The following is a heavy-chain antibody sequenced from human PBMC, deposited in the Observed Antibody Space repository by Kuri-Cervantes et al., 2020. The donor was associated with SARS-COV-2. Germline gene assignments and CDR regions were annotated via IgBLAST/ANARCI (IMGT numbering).Heavy chain of an antibody. V-gene: IGHV3-48*03. Sequence: GESLKIFCAASGFTFSSYEMNWGRQAPGKGLEWVSYISSSGSTIYYADSVKGRFTISRDNAKNSLYLQMNSLRAEDTAVYYCAGGRVDTAMVTPWYFDLWGQGNLVTVSS. D-gene: IGHD5-18*01. CDR3: AGGRVDTAMVTPWYFDL. CDR2: ISSSGSTI. J-gene: IGHJ2*01. CDR1: GFTFSSYE.